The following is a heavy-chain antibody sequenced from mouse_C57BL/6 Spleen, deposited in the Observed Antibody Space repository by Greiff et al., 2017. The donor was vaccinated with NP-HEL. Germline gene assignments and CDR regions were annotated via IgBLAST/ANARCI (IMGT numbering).Heavy chain of an antibody. CDR1: GFTFSDYY. V-gene: IGHV5-12*01. Sequence: EVQLVESGGGLVQPGGSLKLSCAASGFTFSDYYMYWVRQTPEKRLEWVAYISNGGGSTYYPDTVKGRFTISIDNAKNPLYLQKSRLQSEDTAMYYCARIITTYYYAMDYWGHRTSVTVSS. CDR3: ARIITTYYYAMDY. D-gene: IGHD1-1*01. J-gene: IGHJ4*01. CDR2: ISNGGGST.